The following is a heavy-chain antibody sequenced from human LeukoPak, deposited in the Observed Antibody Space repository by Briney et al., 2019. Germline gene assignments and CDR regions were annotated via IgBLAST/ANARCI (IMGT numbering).Heavy chain of an antibody. CDR3: ARDLRIKQWLSPNFDY. J-gene: IGHJ4*02. D-gene: IGHD6-19*01. V-gene: IGHV3-30*03. CDR1: GFTFSSYG. Sequence: PGRSLRLSCAASGFTFSSYGMHWVRQAPGKGLEWVAVVSYDGSNKYYADSVKGRFTISRDNSKNTLFLQMNSLRAEDTAVYYCARDLRIKQWLSPNFDYWGQGTLVTVSS. CDR2: VSYDGSNK.